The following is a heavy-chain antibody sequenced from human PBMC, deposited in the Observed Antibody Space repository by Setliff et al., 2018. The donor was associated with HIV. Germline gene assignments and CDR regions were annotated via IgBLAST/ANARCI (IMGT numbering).Heavy chain of an antibody. V-gene: IGHV1-2*06. CDR3: ARLENWRYDY. D-gene: IGHD1-1*01. Sequence: ASVKVSCKASGYSFTGYYIHWVRQAPGQGLEWMGRINPNNGGTNYAQKFQDRVTMTRDTSISTAYMELSSLTSDDTAVYYCARLENWRYDYWGQGTLVTVSS. J-gene: IGHJ4*02. CDR1: GYSFTGYY. CDR2: INPNNGGT.